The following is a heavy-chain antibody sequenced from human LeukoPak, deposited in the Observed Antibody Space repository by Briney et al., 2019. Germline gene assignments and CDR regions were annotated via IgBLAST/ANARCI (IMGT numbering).Heavy chain of an antibody. CDR2: IYYGGSA. CDR3: RRGGVDSLLQNWFDP. D-gene: IGHD5-18*01. V-gene: IGHV4-59*01. J-gene: IGHJ5*02. CDR1: GVSISRFY. Sequence: WETLSLTCTVSGVSISRFYWSWVRQSPGKGLEWIGHIYYGGSAYSNPSLTSRVTISIDASKNQLSLTLTSVAAGDTAGYYCRRGGVDSLLQNWFDPWGQGTLVTVSS.